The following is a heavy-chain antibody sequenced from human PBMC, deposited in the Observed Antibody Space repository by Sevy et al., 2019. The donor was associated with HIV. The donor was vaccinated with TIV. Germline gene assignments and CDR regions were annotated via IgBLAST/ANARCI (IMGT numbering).Heavy chain of an antibody. D-gene: IGHD3-16*01. CDR1: GGSISSVNYY. CDR3: ARLNDYVWGSSPGAAGWYFDR. J-gene: IGHJ2*01. Sequence: SETLSLSCTVSGGSISSVNYYWAWIRQSPGKGREWIGSVYSKGGTSYNPSLAGRVTLSVDTSKSRFFLNVFSVTAADTAVYYCARLNDYVWGSSPGAAGWYFDRWGRGTLVTVSS. V-gene: IGHV4-39*01. CDR2: VYSKGGT.